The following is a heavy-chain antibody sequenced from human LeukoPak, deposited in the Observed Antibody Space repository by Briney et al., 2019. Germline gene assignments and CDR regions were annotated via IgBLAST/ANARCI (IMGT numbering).Heavy chain of an antibody. CDR1: GGTFSSYA. V-gene: IGHV1-69*05. CDR3: ARSYGSGSYDWFDP. D-gene: IGHD3-10*01. J-gene: IGHJ5*02. CDR2: IIPIFGTA. Sequence: SVKVSCKASGGTFSSYAISWVRQAPGQGLEWMGGIIPIFGTANYAQKFQGRVTITTDESTSTAYMELSSLRSEDTAVYYCARSYGSGSYDWFDPWGQGTLFTVSS.